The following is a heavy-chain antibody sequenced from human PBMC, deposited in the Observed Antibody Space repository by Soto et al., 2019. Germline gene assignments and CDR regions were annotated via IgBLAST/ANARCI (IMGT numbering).Heavy chain of an antibody. CDR3: ARVETYLGD. Sequence: QVQLVQSGAEVKKPGSSVKVSCKASRDTFSKYAFNWVRQAPGQGLEWMGWIIPIFDSRNYAEKFQGRVTITADESTSTSYMALRSLRFEDTAVYYCARVETYLGDWGQGTTVTVSS. J-gene: IGHJ6*02. V-gene: IGHV1-69*01. CDR1: RDTFSKYA. CDR2: IIPIFDSR. D-gene: IGHD3-16*01.